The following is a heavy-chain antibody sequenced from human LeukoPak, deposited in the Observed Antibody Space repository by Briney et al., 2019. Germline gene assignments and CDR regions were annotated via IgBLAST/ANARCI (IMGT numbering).Heavy chain of an antibody. CDR2: MNPNTGNT. V-gene: IGHV1-8*03. Sequence: ASVKVSCKASGYTFTSYDINWVRQASGQGLEWMGWMNPNTGNTGYAQKFQGRVTITRNTSISTVYMELSSLRSEDTAVYYCAKSWNYYDSSGDDALDIWGQGTMVTVSS. D-gene: IGHD3-22*01. CDR1: GYTFTSYD. CDR3: AKSWNYYDSSGDDALDI. J-gene: IGHJ3*02.